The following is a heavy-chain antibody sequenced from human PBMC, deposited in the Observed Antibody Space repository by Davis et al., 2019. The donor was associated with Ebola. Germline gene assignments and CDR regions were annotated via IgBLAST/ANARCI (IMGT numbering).Heavy chain of an antibody. CDR2: IYYSGST. V-gene: IGHV4-39*01. Sequence: MPGGSLRLSCTVSGGSISSSSYYWGWIRQPPGKGLEWIGSIYYSGSTYYNPSLKSRVTISVDTSKNQFSLRLSSVTAADTAVYYCARGMSFYSTWGQGTLVTVSS. J-gene: IGHJ5*02. CDR1: GGSISSSSYY. CDR3: ARGMSFYST. D-gene: IGHD2/OR15-2a*01.